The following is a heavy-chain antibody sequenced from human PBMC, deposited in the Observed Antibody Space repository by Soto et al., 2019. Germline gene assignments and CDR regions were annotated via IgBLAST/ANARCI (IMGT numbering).Heavy chain of an antibody. CDR2: IYHSGST. V-gene: IGHV4-30-2*01. CDR1: GGSISSGGYS. Sequence: PSETLSLTCAVSGGSISSGGYSCNWIRQPPGKGLEWIGYIYHSGSTYYNPSLKSRVTISVDRSKNQFSLKLSSVTAADTAVYYCARGVTTVTTFDYWGQGTXVTVSS. CDR3: ARGVTTVTTFDY. D-gene: IGHD4-17*01. J-gene: IGHJ4*02.